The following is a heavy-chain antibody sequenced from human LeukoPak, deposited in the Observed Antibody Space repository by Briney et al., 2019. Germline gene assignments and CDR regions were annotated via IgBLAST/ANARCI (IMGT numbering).Heavy chain of an antibody. J-gene: IGHJ6*03. D-gene: IGHD3-9*01. Sequence: SVKVSCKASGGTFSSYAISWVRQAPGQGLEWMGGIIPIFGTANYAQKFQGRVTITADKSTSTAYMELSSLRSEDTAVYYCARGYYDILTGQRSYYYYYMDVWGKGTTVTVSS. CDR2: IIPIFGTA. V-gene: IGHV1-69*06. CDR3: ARGYYDILTGQRSYYYYYMDV. CDR1: GGTFSSYA.